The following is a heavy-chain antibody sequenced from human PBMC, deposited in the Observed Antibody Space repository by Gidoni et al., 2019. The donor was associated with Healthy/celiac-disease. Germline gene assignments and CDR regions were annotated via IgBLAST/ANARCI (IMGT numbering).Heavy chain of an antibody. CDR1: GYTFPSYG. Sequence: QVQLVQSGAEVKKPGASVTVSCKASGYTFPSYGISWVRQAPGQGLEWIGWSSAYNGNTNYAQKLQGRVTMTTDTSTSTAYMELRSLRSDDTAVYYCARDRDYSTYYYYGMDVWGQGTTVTVSS. D-gene: IGHD4-4*01. J-gene: IGHJ6*02. V-gene: IGHV1-18*04. CDR2: SSAYNGNT. CDR3: ARDRDYSTYYYYGMDV.